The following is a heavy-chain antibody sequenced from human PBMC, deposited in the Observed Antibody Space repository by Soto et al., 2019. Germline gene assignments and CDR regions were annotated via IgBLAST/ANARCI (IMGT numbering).Heavy chain of an antibody. CDR3: AREPYYGMDV. CDR2: VYYSGST. V-gene: IGHV4-59*01. J-gene: IGHJ6*02. CDR1: GGSISTFY. Sequence: SETLSLTCTVSGGSISTFYWSWIRQPPGKGLEWIGYVYYSGSTNYNPSLKSRVTISVDTSENQFSLKLSSVTAADTALYYCAREPYYGMDVWGQGITVTVS.